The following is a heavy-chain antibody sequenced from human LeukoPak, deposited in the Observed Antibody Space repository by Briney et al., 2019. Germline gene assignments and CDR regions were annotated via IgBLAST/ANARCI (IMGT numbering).Heavy chain of an antibody. V-gene: IGHV3-48*01. D-gene: IGHD1-26*01. CDR1: GFTFSNYA. CDR3: ARKSWAIVEWDYYYYMDV. Sequence: GGSLRLSCAASGFTFSNYAMNWVRQAPGKGLEWVPYISPTSGTIHYVDSVKGRFTISRDNAKNSLYLQMNSLRAEDTAVYYCARKSWAIVEWDYYYYMDVWGKGTTVTVSS. CDR2: ISPTSGTI. J-gene: IGHJ6*03.